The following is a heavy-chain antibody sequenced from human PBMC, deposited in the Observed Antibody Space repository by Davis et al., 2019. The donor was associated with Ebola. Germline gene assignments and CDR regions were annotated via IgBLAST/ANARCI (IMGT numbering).Heavy chain of an antibody. CDR1: GYTFTSYG. CDR3: ARDARWIQLWFIDY. D-gene: IGHD5-18*01. CDR2: ISAYNGNT. Sequence: AASVKVSCKASGYTFTSYGISWVRKAPGQGLEWMGWISAYNGNTNYAQKLQGRVTMTTDTSTSTAYMELRSLRSDDTAVYYCARDARWIQLWFIDYWGQGTLVTVSS. V-gene: IGHV1-18*01. J-gene: IGHJ4*02.